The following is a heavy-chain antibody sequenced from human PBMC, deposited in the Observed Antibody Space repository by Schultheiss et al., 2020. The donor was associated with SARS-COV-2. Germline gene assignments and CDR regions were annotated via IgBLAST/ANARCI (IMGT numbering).Heavy chain of an antibody. V-gene: IGHV4-4*07. D-gene: IGHD5-12*01. J-gene: IGHJ4*02. Sequence: SETLSLTCAVYGGSFSGYYWSWIRQPAGKGLEWIGRIYTSGSTNSNPSLKSRVTMSVDTSKNQFSLKLSSVTAADTAVYYCARERNGWLRLGYFDYWGQGTLVTVSS. CDR3: ARERNGWLRLGYFDY. CDR1: GGSFSGYY. CDR2: IYTSGST.